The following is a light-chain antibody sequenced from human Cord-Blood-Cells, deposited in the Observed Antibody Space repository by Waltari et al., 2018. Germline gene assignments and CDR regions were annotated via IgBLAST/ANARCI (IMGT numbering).Light chain of an antibody. CDR1: QSISSW. Sequence: DIQMTQSPPTLSASVGDRVPITCRASQSISSWLAWYQQKPGKAPKLLIYKASSLESGVPSRFSGSGSGTEFTLTISSLQPDDFATYYCQQYNSYSRTFGQGTKVEIK. CDR2: KAS. V-gene: IGKV1-5*03. CDR3: QQYNSYSRT. J-gene: IGKJ1*01.